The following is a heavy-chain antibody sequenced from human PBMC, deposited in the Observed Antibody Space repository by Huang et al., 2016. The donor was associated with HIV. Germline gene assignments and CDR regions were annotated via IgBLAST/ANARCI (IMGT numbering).Heavy chain of an antibody. CDR3: AKDRGDGYSGYDYDY. Sequence: EVQLWESGGTLVQPGGSLRLSCGASGFTFSNYAMSWVRQAPVKGREWVSVISGSSGTIYYADSVKGRFTIARDNVKKTVYLQMNSLRVEDAAVYYCAKDRGDGYSGYDYDYWGQGTLVTVSS. D-gene: IGHD5-12*01. CDR1: GFTFSNYA. J-gene: IGHJ4*02. CDR2: ISGSSGTI. V-gene: IGHV3-23*01.